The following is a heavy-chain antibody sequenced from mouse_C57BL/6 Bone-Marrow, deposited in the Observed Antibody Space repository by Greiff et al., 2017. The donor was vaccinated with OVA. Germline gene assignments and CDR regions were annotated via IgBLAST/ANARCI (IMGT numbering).Heavy chain of an antibody. V-gene: IGHV1-61*01. CDR3: ARYDYGYFDV. D-gene: IGHD2-3*01. CDR2: IYPSDSET. Sequence: QVQLQQPGAELVRLGSSVKLSCKASGYTFTSYWMDWVKQRPGQGLEWIGNIYPSDSETHYNQKFKDKATLTVDKSSSTAYMQLSSLTSEDSAVYYCARYDYGYFDVWGTGTTVTVSS. CDR1: GYTFTSYW. J-gene: IGHJ1*03.